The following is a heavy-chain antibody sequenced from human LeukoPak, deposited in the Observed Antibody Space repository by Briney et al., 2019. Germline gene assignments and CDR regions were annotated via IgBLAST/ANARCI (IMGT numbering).Heavy chain of an antibody. J-gene: IGHJ4*02. CDR2: IRYDGSNK. V-gene: IGHV3-30*02. CDR3: ANNGQSREASDY. D-gene: IGHD5-24*01. CDR1: GFTFDDYA. Sequence: GGSLRLSCAASGFTFDDYAMHWVRQAPGKGLEWVAFIRYDGSNKYYADSVKGRFTISRDNSKNTLYLQMNSLRAEDTAVYYCANNGQSREASDYWGQGTLVTVSS.